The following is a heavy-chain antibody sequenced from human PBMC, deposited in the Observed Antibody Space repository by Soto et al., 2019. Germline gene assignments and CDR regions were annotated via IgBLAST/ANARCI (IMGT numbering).Heavy chain of an antibody. CDR1: GFTFSSYA. V-gene: IGHV3-23*01. CDR3: ARDPLKTAYGHRQYGMDV. CDR2: ISGSGGST. D-gene: IGHD3-10*01. Sequence: HPGGSLRLSCAASGFTFSSYAMSWVHQAPGKGLEWVSAISGSGGSTYYADSVKGRFTISRDNSKNSLYLQMNSLRAEDTAVYYCARDPLKTAYGHRQYGMDVWGQGTTVTVSS. J-gene: IGHJ6*02.